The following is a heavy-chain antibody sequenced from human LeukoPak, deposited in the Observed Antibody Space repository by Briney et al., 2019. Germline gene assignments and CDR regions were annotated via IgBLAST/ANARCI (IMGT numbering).Heavy chain of an antibody. V-gene: IGHV4-34*01. CDR3: ARGLRRVTTTPFDF. Sequence: SETLSLTCTMYGGSFSGYYWSWIRQPPGKGLEWIGEINLSGSTNYNPSLKSRVTISADTSKNQFSLNLTSVTAADTAVYYCARGLRRVTTTPFDFWGQGTLVTVSS. J-gene: IGHJ4*02. CDR2: INLSGST. D-gene: IGHD4-17*01. CDR1: GGSFSGYY.